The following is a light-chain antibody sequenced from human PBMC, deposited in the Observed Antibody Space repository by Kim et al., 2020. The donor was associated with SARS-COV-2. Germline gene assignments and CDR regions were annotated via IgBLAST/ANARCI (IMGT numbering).Light chain of an antibody. Sequence: QSLTISCTEPISNIGSYNYVSWHQQHPGKAPKLMIYDVNKRPSGISSRFSGSKSGSTASLTISGLQSEDEADYYCSSFTTRSTLVFGGGTQLTVL. CDR1: ISNIGSYNY. CDR3: SSFTTRSTLV. J-gene: IGLJ3*02. CDR2: DVN. V-gene: IGLV2-14*03.